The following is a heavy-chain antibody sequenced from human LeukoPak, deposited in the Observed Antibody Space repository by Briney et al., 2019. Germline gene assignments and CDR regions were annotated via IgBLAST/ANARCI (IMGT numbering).Heavy chain of an antibody. J-gene: IGHJ6*03. D-gene: IGHD2-8*01. CDR1: GFIFSDYW. CDR2: IEQDGSEK. CDR3: ARDREMGYYHYYYMDV. V-gene: IGHV3-7*01. Sequence: GGSLRLSCAASGFIFSDYWMTWVRQAPGKGLEWVANIEQDGSEKYYVDAVKGRFTVSRDNAKNSLSLQMHSLRAEDTAVYYCARDREMGYYHYYYMDVWGKGTTVTVSS.